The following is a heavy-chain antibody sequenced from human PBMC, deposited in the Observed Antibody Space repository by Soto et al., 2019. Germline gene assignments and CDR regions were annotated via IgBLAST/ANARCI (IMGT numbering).Heavy chain of an antibody. D-gene: IGHD5-12*01. CDR1: GGTFSSYT. CDR2: IIPILGIA. CDR3: ARDQEMATINLAYYYYGMDV. Sequence: QVQLVQSGAEVKKPVSSVKVSCKASGGTFSSYTISWVRQAPGQGLEWMGRIIPILGIANYAQKFQGRVTITADKATSTAYRELSSLRSEDTAVYYCARDQEMATINLAYYYYGMDVWGQGTTVTVSS. V-gene: IGHV1-69*08. J-gene: IGHJ6*02.